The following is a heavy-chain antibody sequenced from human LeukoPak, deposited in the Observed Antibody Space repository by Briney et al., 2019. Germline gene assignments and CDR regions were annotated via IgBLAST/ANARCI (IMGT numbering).Heavy chain of an antibody. CDR2: ISAYNGNT. D-gene: IGHD3-16*02. CDR3: ARSRRGGSYRYALDY. CDR1: GYTFSSYG. Sequence: ASVKVSCKASGYTFSSYGSSWVRHAPGQGLEWMGWISAYNGNTNYAQNLQGKVTMTTDTSTSTAYLQLRSLRSDDTAVYYCARSRRGGSYRYALDYWGQGTLVTVSS. V-gene: IGHV1-18*01. J-gene: IGHJ4*02.